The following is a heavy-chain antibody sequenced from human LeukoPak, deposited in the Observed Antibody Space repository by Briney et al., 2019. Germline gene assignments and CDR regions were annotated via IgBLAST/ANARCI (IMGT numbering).Heavy chain of an antibody. CDR2: ISSDGHVE. Sequence: GGSLRLSCAASGYSFSSYEMNCVRQAPGKGLEWVSHISSDGHVETYVDSVRGRFTMSRDNAKNFLFLQMNGLRAEDTAVYYCARDTLNGPFVISLDYWGQGALVTVSS. D-gene: IGHD3-9*01. CDR3: ARDTLNGPFVISLDY. V-gene: IGHV3-48*03. J-gene: IGHJ4*02. CDR1: GYSFSSYE.